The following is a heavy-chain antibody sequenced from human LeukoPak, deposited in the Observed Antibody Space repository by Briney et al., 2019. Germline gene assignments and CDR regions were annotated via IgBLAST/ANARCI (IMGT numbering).Heavy chain of an antibody. V-gene: IGHV1-2*02. Sequence: GASVKVSCKASGYTFTSYYMHWVRQAPGQGLEWMGWINPNSGGTNYAQKFQGRVTMTRDTSISTAYMELSRLRSDDTAVYYCARDNDGSGFFDYWGQGTLVTVSS. CDR3: ARDNDGSGFFDY. CDR2: INPNSGGT. D-gene: IGHD3-10*01. CDR1: GYTFTSYY. J-gene: IGHJ4*02.